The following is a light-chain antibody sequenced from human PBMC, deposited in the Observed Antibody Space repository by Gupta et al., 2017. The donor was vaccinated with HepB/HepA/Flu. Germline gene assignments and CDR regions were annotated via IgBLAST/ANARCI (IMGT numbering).Light chain of an antibody. CDR1: QTLLYSSTSKNY. V-gene: IGKV4-1*01. J-gene: IGKJ4*01. CDR2: GAY. CDR3: QQSNSPLT. Sequence: DLVLTQSSDSLAVSLGAESPINCKSNQTLLYSSTSKNYLAWYQQKPGQPPKLLISGAYTRESGVPDLCSGRGAGTDSTPTISRLQAEEVAVYCCQQSNSPLTFGGGTKVEIK.